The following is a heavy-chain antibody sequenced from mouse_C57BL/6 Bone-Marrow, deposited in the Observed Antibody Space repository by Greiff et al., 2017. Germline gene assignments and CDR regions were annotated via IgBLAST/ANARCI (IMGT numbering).Heavy chain of an antibody. J-gene: IGHJ3*01. V-gene: IGHV1-54*01. CDR3: ARGGYYGSTFAY. CDR1: GYAFTNYL. CDR2: INPGSGGT. D-gene: IGHD1-1*01. Sequence: VQLQQSGAELVRPGTSVKVSCKASGYAFTNYLIEWVKQRPGQGLEWIGVINPGSGGTNYNEKFKGKATLTADKSSSPAYMQLSSLTSEDSAVXFCARGGYYGSTFAYWGQRTLVTGSA.